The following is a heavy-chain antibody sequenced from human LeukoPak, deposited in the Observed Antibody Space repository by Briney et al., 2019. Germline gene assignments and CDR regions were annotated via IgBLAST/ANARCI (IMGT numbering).Heavy chain of an antibody. J-gene: IGHJ4*02. Sequence: GGSLRLSXAASGFTFSSYSMNWVRQTPGKGLEWVSYISSGSSTIYYADSVKGRFTISRDNAKNSLYLQMNSLRAEDTAVYYCARVRGGYHSDYWGQGTLVTVSS. D-gene: IGHD5-12*01. V-gene: IGHV3-48*01. CDR2: ISSGSSTI. CDR1: GFTFSSYS. CDR3: ARVRGGYHSDY.